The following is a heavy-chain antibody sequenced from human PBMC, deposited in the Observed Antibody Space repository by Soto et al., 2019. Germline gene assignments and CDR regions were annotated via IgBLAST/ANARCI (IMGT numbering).Heavy chain of an antibody. J-gene: IGHJ3*02. CDR2: IIPIFGTA. CDR1: GGTFSSYA. Sequence: SVKVSCKASGGTFSSYAISWVRQAPGQGLEWMGGIIPIFGTANYAQKFQGRVTITADKSTSTAYMGLSSLRSEDTAVYYCARDSGSPLYDAFDIWGQGTMFTVSS. V-gene: IGHV1-69*06. D-gene: IGHD3-10*01. CDR3: ARDSGSPLYDAFDI.